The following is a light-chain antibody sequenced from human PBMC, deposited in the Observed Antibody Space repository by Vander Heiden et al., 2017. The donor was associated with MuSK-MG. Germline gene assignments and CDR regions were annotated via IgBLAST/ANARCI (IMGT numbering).Light chain of an antibody. V-gene: IGKV1-5*01. CDR1: QSISSW. Sequence: DIQMTQSPSTLSASVGDRVTITCRASQSISSWLAWYQQKPGKAPKLLIYDASSLESGVPSRFSGSGSGTEFTLTISSLQPDDFATYYCQQYNSYSGTFGNVTKVEIK. J-gene: IGKJ1*01. CDR2: DAS. CDR3: QQYNSYSGT.